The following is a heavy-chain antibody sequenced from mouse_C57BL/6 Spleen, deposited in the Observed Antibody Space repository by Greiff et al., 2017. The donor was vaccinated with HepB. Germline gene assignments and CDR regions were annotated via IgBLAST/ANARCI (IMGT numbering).Heavy chain of an antibody. V-gene: IGHV1-72*01. Sequence: QVQLQQPGAELVKPGASVKLSCKASGYTFTSYWMHWVKQRPGRGLEWIGRIDPNSGGTKYNEKFKSKATLTVAKPSSTAYMQLSSLTSEDSAVYYYASWEFYYYASSYFDYWGQGTTLTVSS. D-gene: IGHD1-1*01. CDR3: ASWEFYYYASSYFDY. CDR2: IDPNSGGT. J-gene: IGHJ2*01. CDR1: GYTFTSYW.